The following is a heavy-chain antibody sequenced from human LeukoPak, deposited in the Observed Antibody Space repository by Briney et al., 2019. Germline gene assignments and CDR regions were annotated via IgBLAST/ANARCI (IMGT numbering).Heavy chain of an antibody. Sequence: GGTLRLACAASGFPFRNAWLSGDRQAPGNGLARLGRIKSKTNGRTTDYSALVKGRFSIYRDDSKNTLYLQMNSMKTEDTAVYYCSTGCSSTTWYHWDNWFDPWGQGTLVTVSS. V-gene: IGHV3-15*01. CDR3: STGCSSTTWYHWDNWFDP. J-gene: IGHJ5*02. CDR2: IKSKTNGRTT. D-gene: IGHD2-2*01. CDR1: GFPFRNAW.